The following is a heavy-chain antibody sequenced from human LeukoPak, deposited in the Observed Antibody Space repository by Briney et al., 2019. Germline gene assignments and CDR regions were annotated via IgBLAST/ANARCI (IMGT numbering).Heavy chain of an antibody. CDR2: ISGSGGST. D-gene: IGHD3-10*01. CDR3: AKTLWFGELISAFDI. CDR1: GFTFSSYA. J-gene: IGHJ3*02. V-gene: IGHV3-23*01. Sequence: GGPLRLSCAASGFTFSSYAMSWVRQAPGKGLEWVSAISGSGGSTYYADSVKGRFTISRDNSKNTLYLQMNSLRAEDTAVYHCAKTLWFGELISAFDIWGQGTMVTVSS.